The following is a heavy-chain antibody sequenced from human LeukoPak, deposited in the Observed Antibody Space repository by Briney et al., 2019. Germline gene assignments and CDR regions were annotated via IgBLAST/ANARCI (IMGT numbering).Heavy chain of an antibody. CDR1: GFTFSSYW. CDR2: IKQDGSEK. CDR3: ARDSLLWFGELSDY. D-gene: IGHD3-10*01. J-gene: IGHJ4*02. V-gene: IGHV3-7*01. Sequence: GGSLRLSCAASGFTFSSYWMSWVRQAPGKGLEWVANIKQDGSEKYYVDSVKGRFTISRDNAKNSLYLQMNSLRAEDTAVYYCARDSLLWFGELSDYWGQGTLVTVSS.